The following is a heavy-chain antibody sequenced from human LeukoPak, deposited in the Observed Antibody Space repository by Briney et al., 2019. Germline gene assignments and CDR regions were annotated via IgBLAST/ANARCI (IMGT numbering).Heavy chain of an antibody. CDR1: GFTFSSYS. V-gene: IGHV3-48*01. CDR2: ISSSSSTI. J-gene: IGHJ4*02. CDR3: ARGNARKDIVVVPAPDY. Sequence: PGGSLRLSCAASGFTFSSYSMNWVRQAPGKGLEWVSYISSSSSTIYYADSVKGRFTISRDNAKNSLYLQMNSLRAEDTAVYYCARGNARKDIVVVPAPDYWGQGTLVTVSS. D-gene: IGHD2-2*01.